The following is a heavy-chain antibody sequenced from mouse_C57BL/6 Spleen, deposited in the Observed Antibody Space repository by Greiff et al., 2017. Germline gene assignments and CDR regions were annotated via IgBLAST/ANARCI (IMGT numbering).Heavy chain of an antibody. J-gene: IGHJ4*01. V-gene: IGHV1-81*01. CDR1: GYTFTSYG. D-gene: IGHD2-3*01. CDR2: IYPRSGNT. CDR3: ARRDDGYPYAMDY. Sequence: QVQLQQSGAELARPGASVKLSCKASGYTFTSYGISWVKQRPGQGLEWIGEIYPRSGNTYYNEKFKGKATLTAAKSSSTAYMELRSLTSADSAVYFCARRDDGYPYAMDYWGQGTSVTVSS.